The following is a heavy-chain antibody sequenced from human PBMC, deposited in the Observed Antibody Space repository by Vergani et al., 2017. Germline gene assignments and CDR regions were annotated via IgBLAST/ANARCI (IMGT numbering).Heavy chain of an antibody. V-gene: IGHV4-34*01. Sequence: QVQLQQWGAGLLKPSETLSLTCAVYGGSFSGYYWTWVRQPPGKGLEWIGEINHSGSTNYNPSLKRRVTISVDTSKNQFTLKLSSVTAADTAVYYCARVVVPAANYMDVWGKGTTVTVSS. CDR1: GGSFSGYY. CDR2: INHSGST. J-gene: IGHJ6*03. D-gene: IGHD2-2*01. CDR3: ARVVVPAANYMDV.